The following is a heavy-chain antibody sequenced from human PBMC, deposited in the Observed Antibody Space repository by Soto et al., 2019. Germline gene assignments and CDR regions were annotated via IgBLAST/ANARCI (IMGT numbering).Heavy chain of an antibody. J-gene: IGHJ4*02. D-gene: IGHD3-22*01. Sequence: PSETLSLTGTVSGGSISGYYWSWIRQPAGKGLEWIGRLYPTGSTNYNPSLQSRVTMSVDTSQNQFSLKLSSVTAADTAMYYCARDHSSHSSGYDSFHNWGQGTLVTVSS. CDR3: ARDHSSHSSGYDSFHN. V-gene: IGHV4-4*07. CDR2: LYPTGST. CDR1: GGSISGYY.